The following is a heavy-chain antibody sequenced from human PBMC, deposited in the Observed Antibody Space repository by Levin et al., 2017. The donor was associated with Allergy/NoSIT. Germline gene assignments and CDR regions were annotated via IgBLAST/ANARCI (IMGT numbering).Heavy chain of an antibody. CDR1: GFSLDTSTMC. Sequence: SGPTLVKPTQTLTLTCTFSGFSLDTSTMCVGWIRQPPGKALEWLARIDWDDDKYYSTSLKTRPIISKDTSKNQVVLTMTNMDPVDTATYYCARIRLGRLAGDDYYSSYMDVWGKGTTVTVSS. D-gene: IGHD7-27*01. J-gene: IGHJ6*03. CDR3: ARIRLGRLAGDDYYSSYMDV. CDR2: IDWDDDK. V-gene: IGHV2-70*11.